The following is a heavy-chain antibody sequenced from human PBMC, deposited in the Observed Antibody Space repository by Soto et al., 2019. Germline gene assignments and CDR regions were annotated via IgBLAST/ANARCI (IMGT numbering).Heavy chain of an antibody. V-gene: IGHV1-8*01. CDR1: GYTFTSYD. Sequence: ASVKVSCKASGYTFTSYDINWVRLATGQGLEWMGWMNPNSGNTAYAQKFQGRFTISRDNSENTLSLQMNSLTPEDTAVYYCANDWREYDSNALDAFDICGQGTMVTVSS. CDR2: MNPNSGNT. D-gene: IGHD3-22*01. J-gene: IGHJ3*02. CDR3: ANDWREYDSNALDAFDI.